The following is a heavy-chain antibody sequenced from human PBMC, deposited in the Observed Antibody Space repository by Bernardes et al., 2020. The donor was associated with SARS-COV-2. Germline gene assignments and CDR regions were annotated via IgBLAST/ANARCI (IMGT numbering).Heavy chain of an antibody. V-gene: IGHV3-74*01. CDR2: LNGDGSST. D-gene: IGHD1-26*01. J-gene: IGHJ4*02. Sequence: GGSLRLSGAASGFTFSNYWMHWVRHTPEKGLVWVSRLNGDGSSTNYADSVKGRFSISRDNAKNTVYLQMNSLRVEDTALYYCVRGSGNYYFDVWGQGILVTVSS. CDR1: GFTFSNYW. CDR3: VRGSGNYYFDV.